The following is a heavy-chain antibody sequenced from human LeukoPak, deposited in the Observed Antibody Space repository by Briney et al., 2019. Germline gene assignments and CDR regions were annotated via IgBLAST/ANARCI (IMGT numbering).Heavy chain of an antibody. Sequence: GGSLRLSCVASGFTFNSHDMNWVRQAPGKVLEWVSYIYASGSSMYYADSVKGRFTISRDNARDSLYLQMNSLRAEDTAVYYCAELGITMIGGVWGKGTTVTISS. CDR2: IYASGSSM. J-gene: IGHJ6*04. V-gene: IGHV3-48*03. CDR3: AELGITMIGGV. CDR1: GFTFNSHD. D-gene: IGHD3-10*02.